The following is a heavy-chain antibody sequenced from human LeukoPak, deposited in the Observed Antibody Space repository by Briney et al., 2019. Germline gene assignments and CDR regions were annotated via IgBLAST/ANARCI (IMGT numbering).Heavy chain of an antibody. D-gene: IGHD3-10*01. CDR3: ARSTGSGPTGYYFDY. Sequence: SVKVSCKASGGTFSSYAISWVRQAPGQGLEWMGRIIPILGIANYAQKFQGRVTITADKSTSTAYMELSSLRSEDTAVYYCARSTGSGPTGYYFDYWGQETLVTVSS. V-gene: IGHV1-69*04. CDR1: GGTFSSYA. CDR2: IIPILGIA. J-gene: IGHJ4*02.